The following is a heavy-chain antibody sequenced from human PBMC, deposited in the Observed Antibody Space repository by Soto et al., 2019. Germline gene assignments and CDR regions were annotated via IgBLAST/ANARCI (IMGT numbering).Heavy chain of an antibody. CDR2: INHSGST. CDR1: GGSFSGYY. Sequence: SETLSLTCAVYGGSFSGYYWSWIRQPPGKGLEWIGEINHSGSTNYNPSLKSRVTISVDTSKNQFSLKLSSVTAADTAVYYCAAPPLSSSAARRSYCEYWGQGTLVIVPS. V-gene: IGHV4-34*01. CDR3: AAPPLSSSAARRSYCEY. J-gene: IGHJ4*02. D-gene: IGHD6-25*01.